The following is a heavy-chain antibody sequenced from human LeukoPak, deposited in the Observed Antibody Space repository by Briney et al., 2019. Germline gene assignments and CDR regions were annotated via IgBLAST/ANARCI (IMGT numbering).Heavy chain of an antibody. CDR2: IYPGDSDT. D-gene: IGHD4-17*01. V-gene: IGHV5-51*01. CDR3: ARRRGVATVTTSWFDP. J-gene: IGHJ5*02. Sequence: GESLKISCKGSGYSFTNYWIGWVRQMPGKGLEWMGIIYPGDSDTRYSPSFQGQVTISADKSISTAYLQWSSLKASDTAMYYCARRRGVATVTTSWFDPWGQGTLVTVSS. CDR1: GYSFTNYW.